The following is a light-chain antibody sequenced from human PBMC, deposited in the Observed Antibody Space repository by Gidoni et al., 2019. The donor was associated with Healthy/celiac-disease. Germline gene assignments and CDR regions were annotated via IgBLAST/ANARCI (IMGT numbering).Light chain of an antibody. CDR2: GNS. J-gene: IGLJ2*01. CDR1: ISNIGAGYD. V-gene: IGLV1-40*01. CDR3: QSYDSSLSGYVV. Sequence: QSVLTHPPSASGAPGQRVTISCTGSISNIGAGYDVHWYQQLPGTAPKLLIYGNSNRPSGVPDRFSGSKSGTSASLAITGLQAEDEADYYCQSYDSSLSGYVVFGGGTKLTVL.